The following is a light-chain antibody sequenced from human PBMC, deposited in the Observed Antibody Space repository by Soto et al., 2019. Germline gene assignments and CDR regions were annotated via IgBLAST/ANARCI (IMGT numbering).Light chain of an antibody. CDR3: QERSNWPPIT. CDR2: GAS. V-gene: IGKV3-11*01. J-gene: IGKJ5*01. Sequence: EIVLTQSPATLSAFPGDRVTLSCRASQSVSTYLAWYQQRPGQSPRLLIYGASNRATGVPARFSGSGSGTDFTLTISSLEPEDFAVYYCQERSNWPPITFGPGTRLEIK. CDR1: QSVSTY.